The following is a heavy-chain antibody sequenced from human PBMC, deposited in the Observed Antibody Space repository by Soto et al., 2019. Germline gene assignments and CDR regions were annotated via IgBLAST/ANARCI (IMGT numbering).Heavy chain of an antibody. D-gene: IGHD2-2*01. J-gene: IGHJ6*02. V-gene: IGHV1-3*01. CDR3: ARDLVVVSAASGMDV. CDR1: GYTFTSYA. Sequence: GASVKVSCKASGYTFTSYAMHWVRQAPGQRLEWMGWINAGNGNTKYSQKFQGRVTITRDTSASTAYMELSSLRSEDTAVYYCARDLVVVSAASGMDVWGQWTMVTVSS. CDR2: INAGNGNT.